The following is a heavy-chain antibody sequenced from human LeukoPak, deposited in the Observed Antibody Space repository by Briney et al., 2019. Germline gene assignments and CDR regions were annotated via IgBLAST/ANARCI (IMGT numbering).Heavy chain of an antibody. V-gene: IGHV3-53*01. CDR1: GFTVSSNY. CDR2: IYSGGST. J-gene: IGHJ4*02. CDR3: ASSKYSGYGGYFDY. Sequence: GGSLRLSCAASGFTVSSNYMSWVRQAPGKGLEWVSVIYSGGSTYYADSVKGRFTISRDNSKNTLYLQMNSLRAEDTAVYYCASSKYSGYGGYFDYWGQGTLVTVSS. D-gene: IGHD5-12*01.